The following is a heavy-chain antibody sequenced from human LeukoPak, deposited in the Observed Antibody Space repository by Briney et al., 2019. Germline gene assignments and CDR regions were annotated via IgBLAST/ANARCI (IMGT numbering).Heavy chain of an antibody. CDR3: ARGSRSDFGVVLNLES. CDR2: TQHRRST. V-gene: IGHV4-31*03. D-gene: IGHD3-3*01. Sequence: SQTLYLTCTVSCDSISSGDYYWNWIRHDPGNGLEWIGITQHRRSTYHTPPPKSRLPISLATPGKQFYLRGSAVTAADTAVYFGARGSRSDFGVVLNLESSGQGTLATVSS. CDR1: CDSISSGDYY. J-gene: IGHJ4*02.